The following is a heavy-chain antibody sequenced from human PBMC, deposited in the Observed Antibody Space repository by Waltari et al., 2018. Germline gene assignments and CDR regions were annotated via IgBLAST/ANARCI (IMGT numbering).Heavy chain of an antibody. CDR2: INHSGST. V-gene: IGHV4-34*01. CDR1: GGSFSGYY. Sequence: QVQLQQWGAGLLKPSETLSLTCAVYGGSFSGYYWSWIRQPPGKGLEWIGEINHSGSTNYNPSLKSRVTISVDTSKNQFSLKLSSVTAADTAVYYCARVVWGYQLLEDYWGQGTLVTVSS. J-gene: IGHJ4*02. CDR3: ARVVWGYQLLEDY. D-gene: IGHD2-2*01.